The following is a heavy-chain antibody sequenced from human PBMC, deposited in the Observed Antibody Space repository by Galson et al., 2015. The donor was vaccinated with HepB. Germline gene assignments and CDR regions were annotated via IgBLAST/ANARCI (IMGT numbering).Heavy chain of an antibody. Sequence: CAISGDSVSSHSAAWNWIRQSPSRGLEWLGRTYYRSKWYNDYAESVKSRITINPDTSKNQFSLQLNSVTPDDTAAYYCAREWFGEFSWLGSWGQGTLVTVSS. J-gene: IGHJ4*02. CDR2: TYYRSKWYN. D-gene: IGHD3-10*01. CDR3: AREWFGEFSWLGS. V-gene: IGHV6-1*01. CDR1: GDSVSSHSAA.